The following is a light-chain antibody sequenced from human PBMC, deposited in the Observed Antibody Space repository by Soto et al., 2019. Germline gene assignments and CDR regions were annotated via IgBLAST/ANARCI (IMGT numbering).Light chain of an antibody. V-gene: IGKV3-20*01. CDR2: GVS. CDR3: QQYGSSPKT. J-gene: IGKJ2*01. Sequence: EIVLTQSPGTLSLSSGERATLSCRASQSINDIYFAWYQQKPGQAPRPLFYGVSSRAPGIPGRFSGSGSGTDFTLTISRVEPEDSAVYYCQQYGSSPKTFGQGTRLEIK. CDR1: QSINDIY.